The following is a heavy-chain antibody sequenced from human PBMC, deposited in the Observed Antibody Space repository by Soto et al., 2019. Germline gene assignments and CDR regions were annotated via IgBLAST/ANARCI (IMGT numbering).Heavy chain of an antibody. D-gene: IGHD6-13*01. CDR2: ISGSDGST. V-gene: IGHV3-23*02. CDR1: VFTFSIYA. CDR3: AKDRERDAWYEDY. J-gene: IGHJ4*02. Sequence: PWGSLRVSCVTSVFTFSIYAMSWVRQAPGKGLEWVSVISGSDGSTYYGDSVKGRFTISRDNSKNTLYLQMNSLRAEDTAVYYCAKDRERDAWYEDYWGQGTMVTVSS.